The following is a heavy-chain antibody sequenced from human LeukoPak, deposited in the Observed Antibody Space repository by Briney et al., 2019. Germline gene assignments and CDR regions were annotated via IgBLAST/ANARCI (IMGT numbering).Heavy chain of an antibody. CDR1: GFTFDDYA. CDR2: ISGDGGST. Sequence: GGSLRLSCAAPGFTFDDYAMHWVRQAPGKGLEWVSLISGDGGSTYYADSVKGRFTISRDNSKNSLYLQMNSLRTEDTALYYCAKDKFDGSRYYGMDVWGQGTTVTVSS. J-gene: IGHJ6*02. V-gene: IGHV3-43*02. D-gene: IGHD3-10*01. CDR3: AKDKFDGSRYYGMDV.